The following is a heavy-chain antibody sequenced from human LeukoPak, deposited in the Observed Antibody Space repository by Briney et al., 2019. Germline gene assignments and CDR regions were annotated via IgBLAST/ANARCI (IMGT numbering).Heavy chain of an antibody. CDR1: GGSISSSSYY. D-gene: IGHD3-10*01. V-gene: IGHV4-61*02. J-gene: IGHJ4*02. CDR2: IYISGST. Sequence: SETLSLTCTVSGGSISSSSYYWSWIRQPAGKGLEWIGRIYISGSTNYNPSLKSRVTISIDTSKSQLSLKLNSVTAADTAVYYCARDYGSGISYFDHWGQGTLVTVSS. CDR3: ARDYGSGISYFDH.